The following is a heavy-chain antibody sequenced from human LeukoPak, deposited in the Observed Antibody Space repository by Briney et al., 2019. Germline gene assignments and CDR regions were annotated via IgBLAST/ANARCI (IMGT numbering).Heavy chain of an antibody. D-gene: IGHD3-10*01. V-gene: IGHV4-30-2*01. CDR1: GGSISSGGYS. Sequence: SETLSLTCAVSGGSISSGGYSWSWIRQPPGKGLVWIGYIYHSGSTNYNPSLKSRVTISVDTSKNQFSLKLSSVTAADTAVYYCARGSSGVIWFGELFFDYWGQGTLVTVSS. CDR2: IYHSGST. J-gene: IGHJ4*02. CDR3: ARGSSGVIWFGELFFDY.